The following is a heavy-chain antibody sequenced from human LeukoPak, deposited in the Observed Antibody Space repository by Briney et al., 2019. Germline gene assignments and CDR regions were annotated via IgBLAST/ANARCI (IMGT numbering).Heavy chain of an antibody. Sequence: PGGSLRPSCAASGFTFSSYWMSWVRQAPGKGLEWVANIKQDGSEKYYVDSVKGRFTVSRDNAKNSLYLQMNSLRAEDTAVYYCAEVGATTYGAQGFDYWGQGTLVTVSS. CDR3: AEVGATTYGAQGFDY. V-gene: IGHV3-7*03. CDR1: GFTFSSYW. J-gene: IGHJ4*02. CDR2: IKQDGSEK. D-gene: IGHD1-26*01.